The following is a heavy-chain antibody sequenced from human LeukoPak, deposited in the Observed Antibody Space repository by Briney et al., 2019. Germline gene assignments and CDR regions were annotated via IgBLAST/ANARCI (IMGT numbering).Heavy chain of an antibody. CDR1: GFTSSSYG. Sequence: PGGSLRLSCAASGFTSSSYGMHWVRQAPRKGLEWVAFIRYDGSNKYYADAVKGRFTISRDNSKNTLYLQMNRLRAEDTAVYYCAKGEVGPTDYWGQGALVTVSS. V-gene: IGHV3-30*02. CDR2: IRYDGSNK. CDR3: AKGEVGPTDY. J-gene: IGHJ4*02.